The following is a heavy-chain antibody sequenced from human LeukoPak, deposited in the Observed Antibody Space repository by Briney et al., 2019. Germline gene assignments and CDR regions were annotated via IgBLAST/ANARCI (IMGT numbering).Heavy chain of an antibody. D-gene: IGHD4-17*01. CDR1: GGSISNY. V-gene: IGHV4-59*08. CDR2: IYYSGST. J-gene: IGHJ4*02. Sequence: PSETLSLTCTVSGGSISNYWSWIRQPPEKGLEWIGDIYYSGSTNYNPSLKSRVTTSIDTSNNQFSLKLSSVTAADTAVYYCARQRDYGDYRDYFDSWGQGTLVTVSS. CDR3: ARQRDYGDYRDYFDS.